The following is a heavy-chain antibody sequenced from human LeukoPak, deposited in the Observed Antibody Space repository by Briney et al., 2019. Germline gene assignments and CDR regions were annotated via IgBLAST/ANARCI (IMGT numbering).Heavy chain of an antibody. Sequence: GESLKISCKGSGYSFTSYWIGWVRQMPGKGLEWMGIIYPGDSDTRYSPSFQGQVTISADKSISTAYLQWSSLKASDTAMYYCARQDCSSTSRDFWSGYYVYNWFDPWGQGTLVTVSS. CDR3: ARQDCSSTSRDFWSGYYVYNWFDP. CDR2: IYPGDSDT. J-gene: IGHJ5*02. CDR1: GYSFTSYW. V-gene: IGHV5-51*01. D-gene: IGHD3-3*01.